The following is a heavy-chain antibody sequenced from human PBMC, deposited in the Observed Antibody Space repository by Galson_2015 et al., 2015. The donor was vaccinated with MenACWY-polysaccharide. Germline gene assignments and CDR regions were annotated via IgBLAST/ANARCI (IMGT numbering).Heavy chain of an antibody. CDR1: GGSITGYY. Sequence: SETLSLTCTVSGGSITGYYWSWIRQAAGKKLEWIGRIHSSGSTTNNPSLKSRGTLSVDTSKNQLSLTLNSVTAADTAVYFCARGVSNNWVVKGYFDNWGQGIQVIVSS. V-gene: IGHV4-4*07. D-gene: IGHD1-1*01. J-gene: IGHJ4*02. CDR2: IHSSGST. CDR3: ARGVSNNWVVKGYFDN.